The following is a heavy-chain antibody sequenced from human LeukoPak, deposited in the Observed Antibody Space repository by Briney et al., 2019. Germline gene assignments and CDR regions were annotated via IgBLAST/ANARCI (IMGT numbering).Heavy chain of an antibody. D-gene: IGHD3-10*01. J-gene: IGHJ4*02. CDR1: GFTFGDYA. Sequence: GGSLRLSCTASGFTFGDYAMSWVRQAPGKGLEWVSVISGSGGTTYYADSVKGRFTISRDNSENTLYLQMNSLRAEDTAVYYCAKDGSLIRGAIITSFDNWGQGTLVTVSS. CDR3: AKDGSLIRGAIITSFDN. V-gene: IGHV3-23*01. CDR2: ISGSGGTT.